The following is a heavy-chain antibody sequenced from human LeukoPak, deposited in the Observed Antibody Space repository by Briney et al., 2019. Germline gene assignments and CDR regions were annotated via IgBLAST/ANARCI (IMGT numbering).Heavy chain of an antibody. CDR1: GGSISSYY. CDR2: IYYSGST. Sequence: SETLSLTCTVSGGSISSYYWSWIRQPPGKGLEWIGYIYYSGSTNYNPSLKSRVTISVDTSKNQFSLKLSSVTAADTAVYYCARDLGYYYGSGSPRGWFDPWGQGTLVTVSS. D-gene: IGHD3-10*01. CDR3: ARDLGYYYGSGSPRGWFDP. J-gene: IGHJ5*02. V-gene: IGHV4-59*01.